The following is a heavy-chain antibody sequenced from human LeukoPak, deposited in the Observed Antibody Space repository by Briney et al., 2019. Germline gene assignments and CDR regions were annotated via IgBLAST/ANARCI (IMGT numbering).Heavy chain of an antibody. D-gene: IGHD2-15*01. J-gene: IGHJ4*01. CDR2: IYYSGSS. CDR3: ARDPSGHFDY. Sequence: PSETLSLTCTVSGGSISSYHWSWIRQPPGKGLEWIGYIYYSGSSNYNPSLKSRVSMSVDTSKNQVSLKLSSVTAADTAVYYCARDPSGHFDYWGQGTLVTVSS. CDR1: GGSISSYH. V-gene: IGHV4-59*01.